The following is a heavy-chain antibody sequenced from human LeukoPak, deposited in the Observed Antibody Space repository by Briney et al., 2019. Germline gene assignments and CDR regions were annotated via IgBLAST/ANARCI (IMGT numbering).Heavy chain of an antibody. J-gene: IGHJ6*03. CDR1: GFTVSSKY. D-gene: IGHD6-19*01. Sequence: PGGSLRLSCAASGFTVSSKYMSWVRQAPGKGLECVSVIYRDNSTYYADSVKGRFTISRDNSKNTLYLHMNSLRAEDTAVYYCARASGWYERGPDYYYYYMDVWGKGTTVTVSS. V-gene: IGHV3-66*01. CDR2: IYRDNST. CDR3: ARASGWYERGPDYYYYYMDV.